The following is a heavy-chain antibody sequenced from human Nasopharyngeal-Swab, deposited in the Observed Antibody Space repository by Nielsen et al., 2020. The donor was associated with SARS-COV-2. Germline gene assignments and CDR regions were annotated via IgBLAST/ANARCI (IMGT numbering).Heavy chain of an antibody. CDR1: GFTFSSYA. CDR2: ISWNSGSI. V-gene: IGHV3-9*01. J-gene: IGHJ4*02. D-gene: IGHD6-19*01. Sequence: SLKISCAASGFTFSSYAMHWVRQAPGKGLEWVSGISWNSGSIGYADSVKGRFTISRDNAKNSLYLQMNSLRAEDTALYYCAKDISSGWKPAYYFDYWGQGTLVTVSS. CDR3: AKDISSGWKPAYYFDY.